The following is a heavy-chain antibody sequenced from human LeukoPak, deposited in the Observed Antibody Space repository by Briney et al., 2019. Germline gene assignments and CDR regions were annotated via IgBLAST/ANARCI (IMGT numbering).Heavy chain of an antibody. CDR2: ITTSGGST. CDR1: GFTFSGYE. Sequence: PGGSLRLSCAASGFTFSGYEMNWVRQAPGEGLEWVSSITTSGGSTYYADSVKGRFTISRDNAKNTLYLQMNRLRAEDTAVYYCAKDHYVSGRYDAFDIWGQGTMVTVSS. J-gene: IGHJ3*02. CDR3: AKDHYVSGRYDAFDI. D-gene: IGHD3-10*01. V-gene: IGHV3-23*01.